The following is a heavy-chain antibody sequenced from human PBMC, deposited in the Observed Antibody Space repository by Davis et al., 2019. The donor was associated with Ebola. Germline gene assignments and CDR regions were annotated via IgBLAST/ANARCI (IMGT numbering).Heavy chain of an antibody. J-gene: IGHJ3*02. CDR1: GYSFTSYW. D-gene: IGHD6-19*01. Sequence: GESLKISCKGSGYSFTSYWIGWVRQMPGKGLEWMGIIYPGDSDTRYSPSFQGQVTISADKSISTAYLQWSSLKASDTAMYYCASRAVAGLVFGAFDIWGQGTMVTVSS. V-gene: IGHV5-51*01. CDR2: IYPGDSDT. CDR3: ASRAVAGLVFGAFDI.